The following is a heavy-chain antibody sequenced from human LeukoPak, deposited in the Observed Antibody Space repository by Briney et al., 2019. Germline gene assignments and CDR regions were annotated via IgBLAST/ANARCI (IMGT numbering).Heavy chain of an antibody. CDR1: GFTFSSYN. CDR3: ARAVGYCSGGSCWFDY. D-gene: IGHD2-15*01. V-gene: IGHV3-7*01. CDR2: IKQDGSEK. Sequence: GGSLRLSCAASGFTFSSYNMNWVRQAPGKGLEWVANIKQDGSEKYYVDSVKGRFTISRDNAKNSLYLQMNSLRAEDTAVYYCARAVGYCSGGSCWFDYWGQGTLVTVSS. J-gene: IGHJ4*02.